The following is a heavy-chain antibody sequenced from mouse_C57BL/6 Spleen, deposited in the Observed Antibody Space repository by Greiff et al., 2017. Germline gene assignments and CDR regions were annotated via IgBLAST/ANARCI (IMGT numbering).Heavy chain of an antibody. D-gene: IGHD1-1*01. V-gene: IGHV1-66*01. CDR2: LYPGSGNT. Sequence: VQLQQSGPELVKPGASVKISCKASGYSFTSYYIHWVKQRPGQGLEWIGWLYPGSGNTKYNEKFKGKATLTAATSSSTAYMQLSNLTSEDSAVYYCARSPLITTVVARGYFDYWGQGTTLTVSS. CDR3: ARSPLITTVVARGYFDY. J-gene: IGHJ2*01. CDR1: GYSFTSYY.